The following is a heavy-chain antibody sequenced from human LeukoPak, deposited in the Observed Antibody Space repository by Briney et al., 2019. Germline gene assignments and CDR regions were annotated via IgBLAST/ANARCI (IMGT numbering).Heavy chain of an antibody. CDR3: ARGRRYYDSSGRLRFDY. V-gene: IGHV4-34*01. D-gene: IGHD3-22*01. CDR1: GGSFSGYY. CDR2: INHSGST. J-gene: IGHJ4*02. Sequence: PSETLSLTCAVYGGSFSGYYWSWIRQPPGKGLEWIGEINHSGSTNYNPSLKSRVIISVDTSKNQFSLKLSSVTAADTAVYYCARGRRYYDSSGRLRFDYWGQGTLVTVSS.